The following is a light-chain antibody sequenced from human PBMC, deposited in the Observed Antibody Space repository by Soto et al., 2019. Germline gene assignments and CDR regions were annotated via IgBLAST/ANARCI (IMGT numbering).Light chain of an antibody. J-gene: IGLJ1*01. Sequence: QSALTQPPSVSGSPGQSVTISCTGTSSDVGYYNRVSWYQQPPGTAPKLLIYEVSNRPSGVPDRFSGSKSGNTASLTISGLQAEDEADYFCKSYAGSNTYVFGSGTKVTVL. CDR2: EVS. CDR1: SSDVGYYNR. V-gene: IGLV2-18*02. CDR3: KSYAGSNTYV.